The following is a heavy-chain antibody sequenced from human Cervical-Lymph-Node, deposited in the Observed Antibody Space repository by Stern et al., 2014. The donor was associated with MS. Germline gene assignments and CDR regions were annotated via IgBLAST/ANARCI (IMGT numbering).Heavy chain of an antibody. CDR2: IDWDDDN. CDR3: ARGATPQLDY. V-gene: IGHV2-70*04. CDR1: GVSLSTSGMR. J-gene: IGHJ4*02. Sequence: ESGPALVKPTQTLTLTCTFSGVSLSTSGMRVSWIRQPPGKALEWLARIDWDDDNFYSTSLKTRLTISKDTSKNQVVLTMTNMDPVATATYYCARGATPQLDYWGQGTLVTVSS.